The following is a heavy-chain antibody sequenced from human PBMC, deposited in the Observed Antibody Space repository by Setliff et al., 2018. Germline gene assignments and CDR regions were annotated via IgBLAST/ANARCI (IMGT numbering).Heavy chain of an antibody. J-gene: IGHJ4*02. CDR3: AFRRGYIYGLDN. CDR1: GYTFTDDY. V-gene: IGHV1-69-2*01. Sequence: ASVKVSCKASGYTFTDDYMYWVKQAPGKGLEWMGRIDPEDGKTVYAEKFRGRVIISADTSIDTVYLEIDSLRSEDTAVYYCAFRRGYIYGLDNWGQGTLVTVSS. D-gene: IGHD5-18*01. CDR2: IDPEDGKT.